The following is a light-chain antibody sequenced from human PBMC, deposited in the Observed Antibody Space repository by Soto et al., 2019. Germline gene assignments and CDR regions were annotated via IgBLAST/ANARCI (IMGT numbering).Light chain of an antibody. V-gene: IGKV1-39*01. J-gene: IGKJ2*01. CDR3: QQSYNPPYT. Sequence: IQVTQSPSFLSASVGDTITITCRTSQGIVNYLNWYQHKSGQPPKILLFVTSSLARGVPPRFTGSGSGSLFTLTIDSLQPEDFATYYCQQSYNPPYTFGQGT. CDR1: QGIVNY. CDR2: VTS.